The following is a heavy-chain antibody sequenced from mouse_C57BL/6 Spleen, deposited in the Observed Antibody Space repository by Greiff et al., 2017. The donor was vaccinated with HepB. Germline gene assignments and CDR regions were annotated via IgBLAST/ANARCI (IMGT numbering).Heavy chain of an antibody. CDR3: VRGDYDYLYAMDY. Sequence: QVQLQQSGAELVKPGASVKISCKASGYAFSSYWMNWVKQRPGKGLEWIGQIYPGDGDTNYNGKFKGKATLTADKSSSTAYMQLSSLTSEDSAVYFCVRGDYDYLYAMDYWGQGTSVTVSS. V-gene: IGHV1-80*01. J-gene: IGHJ4*01. D-gene: IGHD2-4*01. CDR2: IYPGDGDT. CDR1: GYAFSSYW.